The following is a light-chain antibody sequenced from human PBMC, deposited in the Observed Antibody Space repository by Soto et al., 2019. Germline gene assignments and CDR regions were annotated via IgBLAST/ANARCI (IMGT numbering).Light chain of an antibody. J-gene: IGLJ1*01. CDR2: EVR. Sequence: QSALTQPGSVSGSPGQSITISCTGTRSDIGSYNYVAWYQQFPGKTPKLIIYEVRNRPSGVSFRFSGSKSGNTASLTISGLQAEDEADYYCIAYRGSDPSYVFGTGTKLTVL. CDR3: IAYRGSDPSYV. CDR1: RSDIGSYNY. V-gene: IGLV2-14*01.